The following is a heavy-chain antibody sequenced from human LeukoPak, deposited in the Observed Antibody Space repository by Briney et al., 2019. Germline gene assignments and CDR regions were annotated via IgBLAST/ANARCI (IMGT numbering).Heavy chain of an antibody. CDR2: ISYDGSNK. V-gene: IGHV3-30*18. D-gene: IGHD3-10*01. J-gene: IGHJ4*02. Sequence: PGGSLRLSCAASGFTFSSYGMHWVRQAPGKGLEWVAVISYDGSNKYYADSVKGRFTISRDNSKNTLYLQMNSLRAEDTAVYYCAKGNPGSYYKIFDYWGQGTLVTVSS. CDR1: GFTFSSYG. CDR3: AKGNPGSYYKIFDY.